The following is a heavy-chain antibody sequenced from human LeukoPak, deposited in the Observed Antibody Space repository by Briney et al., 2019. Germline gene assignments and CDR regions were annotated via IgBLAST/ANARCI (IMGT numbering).Heavy chain of an antibody. Sequence: GASVKVSCKASGYTFTGYYMHWVRQAPGQGLEWMGWINPNSGGTNYAQKFQGRVTMTRDTSISTAYMELRSLRSDDTAVYYCARPQEEDGYNYNWAFDYWGQGTLVTVSS. CDR2: INPNSGGT. V-gene: IGHV1-2*02. J-gene: IGHJ4*02. D-gene: IGHD5-24*01. CDR1: GYTFTGYY. CDR3: ARPQEEDGYNYNWAFDY.